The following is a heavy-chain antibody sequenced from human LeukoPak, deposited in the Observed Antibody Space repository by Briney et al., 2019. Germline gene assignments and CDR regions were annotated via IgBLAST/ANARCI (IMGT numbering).Heavy chain of an antibody. CDR2: IIPILGIA. CDR1: GATFSSYA. V-gene: IGHV1-69*04. Sequence: SVNLSCKASGATFSSYATSWVRQAPGQGLEWMGRIIPILGIANYAQKFQGRVTITADKSTSTAYMELSSLRSEDTAVYYCARDLLEDIVVVVAALNYYYYYGMDVWGQGTTVTVSS. D-gene: IGHD2-15*01. J-gene: IGHJ6*02. CDR3: ARDLLEDIVVVVAALNYYYYYGMDV.